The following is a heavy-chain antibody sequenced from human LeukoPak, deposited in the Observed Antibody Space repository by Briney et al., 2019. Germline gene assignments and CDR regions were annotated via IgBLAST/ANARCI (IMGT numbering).Heavy chain of an antibody. D-gene: IGHD3-9*01. CDR2: IRSEAYGQTT. CDR3: ARGPIYLWIYYGMDV. V-gene: IGHV3-49*04. J-gene: IGHJ6*02. Sequence: GSLRLSCTASEFSFGDHAMTWVRQAPGKGLEWVSFIRSEAYGQTTEYAASVKDRFTISRDNSKGIVYLQMNSLKTEDTAKYYCARGPIYLWIYYGMDVWGQGTTVIVSS. CDR1: EFSFGDHA.